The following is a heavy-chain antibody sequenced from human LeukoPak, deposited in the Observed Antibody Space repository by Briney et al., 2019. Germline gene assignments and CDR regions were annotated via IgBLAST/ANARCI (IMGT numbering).Heavy chain of an antibody. J-gene: IGHJ4*02. CDR1: GGTFSSYA. CDR2: IIPIFGTA. CDR3: ARSRGILTGYYSSDY. D-gene: IGHD3-9*01. V-gene: IGHV1-69*13. Sequence: SVKVSCKASGGTFSSYAISWVRQAPEQGLEWMGGIIPIFGTANYAQKFQGRVTITADESTSTAYMELSCLRSEDTAVYYCARSRGILTGYYSSDYWGQGTLVTVSS.